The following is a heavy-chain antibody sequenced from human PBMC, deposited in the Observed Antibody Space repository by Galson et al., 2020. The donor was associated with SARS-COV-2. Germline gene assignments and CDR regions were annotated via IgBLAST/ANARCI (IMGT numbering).Heavy chain of an antibody. CDR2: IHTSGNT. D-gene: IGHD6-25*01. CDR1: GGSIRSDNYY. V-gene: IGHV4-61*02. Sequence: TLSLTCTVSGGSIRSDNYYWSWIRQPAGKGLEWIGRIHTSGNTNYNPSLKSRLTISLDTSNNHFSLILTSVTAADTAIYYCAREFSAWGQGTLVTVSS. J-gene: IGHJ5*02. CDR3: AREFSA.